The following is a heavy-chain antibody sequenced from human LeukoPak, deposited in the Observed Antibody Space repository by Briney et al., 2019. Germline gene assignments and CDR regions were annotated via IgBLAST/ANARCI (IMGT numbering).Heavy chain of an antibody. D-gene: IGHD3-10*01. CDR1: GYTFTGYY. CDR3: AARPGSGSYYFDY. Sequence: ASVKVSCKASGYTFTGYYMHWVRQAPGQGLEWMGWVNPNSGGTNYAQKFQGRVTMTRDTSISTAYMELSRLRSDDTAVYYCAARPGSGSYYFDYWGQGTLVTVSS. CDR2: VNPNSGGT. V-gene: IGHV1-2*02. J-gene: IGHJ4*02.